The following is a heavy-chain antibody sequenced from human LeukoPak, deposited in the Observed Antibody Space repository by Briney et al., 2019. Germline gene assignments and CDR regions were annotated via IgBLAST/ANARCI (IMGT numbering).Heavy chain of an antibody. D-gene: IGHD2-15*01. J-gene: IGHJ4*02. V-gene: IGHV3-7*01. CDR3: ASSADSCYSGWCSDH. Sequence: GGSLRLSCAASGFTFSSYWMSWVRQAPGKGLEWVANINQDESKKQYVDSVKGRFTISRDNAKNSLYLQMNSLRPEDTAVYRCASSADSCYSGWCSDHWGQGALVTVPS. CDR2: INQDESKK. CDR1: GFTFSSYW.